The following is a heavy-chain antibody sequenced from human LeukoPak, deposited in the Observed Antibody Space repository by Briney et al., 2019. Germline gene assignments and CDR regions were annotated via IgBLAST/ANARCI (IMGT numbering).Heavy chain of an antibody. Sequence: GGSLRLSCAASGFTFSSYSMNWVRQAPGKGLEWVSSISSSSSYIYYADSVKGRFTISRDNAKNSLYLQMNSLRAEDTAVYYCARDHYDILTGSYYYGVDVWGQGTTVTVSS. J-gene: IGHJ6*02. CDR2: ISSSSSYI. CDR3: ARDHYDILTGSYYYGVDV. V-gene: IGHV3-21*01. CDR1: GFTFSSYS. D-gene: IGHD3-9*01.